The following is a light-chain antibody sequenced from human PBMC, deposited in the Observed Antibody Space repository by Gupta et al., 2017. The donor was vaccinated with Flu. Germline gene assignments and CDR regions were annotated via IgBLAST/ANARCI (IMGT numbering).Light chain of an antibody. CDR2: EVS. CDR1: SSDVGGYNY. CDR3: TPYTGSSTL. V-gene: IGLV2-14*01. Sequence: QSALTPPASASGSPGQSITISCTGTSSDVGGYNYVSWYQQPPGKAPKLMIYEVSNRPSGVSNRFSGSKSGNTASLTISGLQPEDEADYYCTPYTGSSTLFGGGTKLTVL. J-gene: IGLJ2*01.